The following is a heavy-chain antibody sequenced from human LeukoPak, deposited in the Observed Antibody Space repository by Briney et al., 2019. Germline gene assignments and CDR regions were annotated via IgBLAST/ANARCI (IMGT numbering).Heavy chain of an antibody. CDR2: ISGSGGST. Sequence: GGSLRLSCAASGFTFSSYAMSWVRQAPGMRLEWVSAISGSGGSTYYADSVKGRFTISRDNSKNTLYLQMNSLRAEDTAVYYCAKGYCSSTSCYVGYYYYYMDVWGKGTTVTVSS. D-gene: IGHD2-2*01. CDR1: GFTFSSYA. CDR3: AKGYCSSTSCYVGYYYYYMDV. J-gene: IGHJ6*03. V-gene: IGHV3-23*01.